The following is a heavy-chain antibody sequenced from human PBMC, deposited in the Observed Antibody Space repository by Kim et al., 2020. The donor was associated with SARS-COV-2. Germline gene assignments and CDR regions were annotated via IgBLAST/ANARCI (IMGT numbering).Heavy chain of an antibody. CDR2: INHSGST. V-gene: IGHV4-34*01. CDR3: AARVVKGWSGAGEGYYYYYGMDV. J-gene: IGHJ6*02. Sequence: SETLSLTCAVYGGSFSGYYWSWIRQPPGKGLEWIGEINHSGSTNYNPSLKSRVTISVDTSKNQFSLKLSSVTAADTAVYYCAARVVKGWSGAGEGYYYYYGMDVWGQGTTVTVSS. D-gene: IGHD2-21*01. CDR1: GGSFSGYY.